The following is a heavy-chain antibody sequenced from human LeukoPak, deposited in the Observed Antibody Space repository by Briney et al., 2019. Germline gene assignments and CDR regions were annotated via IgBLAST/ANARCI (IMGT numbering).Heavy chain of an antibody. Sequence: SETLSLTCTVSGVSINTYYWAWIRQPPGKGLEWIGHISFSGSTSYNPSLKSRLTMSADPSKNQFSLKLTSVTAADTAVYYCATEVWSGHHWGQGTLVTVSS. CDR2: ISFSGST. CDR3: ATEVWSGHH. D-gene: IGHD2-21*01. V-gene: IGHV4-59*01. J-gene: IGHJ5*02. CDR1: GVSINTYY.